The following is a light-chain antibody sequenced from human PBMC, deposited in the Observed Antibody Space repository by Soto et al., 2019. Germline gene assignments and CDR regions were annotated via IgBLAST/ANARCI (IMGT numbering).Light chain of an antibody. CDR2: RNH. J-gene: IGLJ2*01. V-gene: IGLV1-44*01. Sequence: QSVLTQSPSASGTPGQRVTISCSGSRSNIGTYTVNWYQQLPGTAPTLLIYRNHXRPSGXXXRXSGSKSGTSASLAISGPQSEDEXXYYCAAWDDSLRAVVFGGGTKLTVL. CDR3: AAWDDSLRAVV. CDR1: RSNIGTYT.